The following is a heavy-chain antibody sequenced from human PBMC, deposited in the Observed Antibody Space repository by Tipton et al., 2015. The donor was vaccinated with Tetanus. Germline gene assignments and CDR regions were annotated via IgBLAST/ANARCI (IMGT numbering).Heavy chain of an antibody. D-gene: IGHD2/OR15-2a*01. CDR2: IYYSGST. Sequence: TLTLTCTVSGGSMSSYYWSWIRQPPGKGLEWIAYIYYSGSTNYNPSLKSRVTISIDTSKNQISLKLSSVTAADTAVYYCARLRVYCSTACYSREDYWGQGTLVTVSS. V-gene: IGHV4-59*01. J-gene: IGHJ4*02. CDR1: GGSMSSYY. CDR3: ARLRVYCSTACYSREDY.